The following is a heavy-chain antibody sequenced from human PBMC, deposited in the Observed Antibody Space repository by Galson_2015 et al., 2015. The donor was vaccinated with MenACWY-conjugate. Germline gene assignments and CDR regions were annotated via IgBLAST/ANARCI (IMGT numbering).Heavy chain of an antibody. CDR2: IRYDGSNK. CDR3: GGGDDYGGNSLFPFDY. J-gene: IGHJ4*02. CDR1: GFTFSSYG. Sequence: SLRLCCAASGFTFSSYGMHWVRQAPGEGLEWVAFIRYDGSNKYYADSVKGRFTISRDHSKNTLYLQMNSLRAEDTAVYYCGGGDDYGGNSLFPFDYWGQGTLVTVSS. D-gene: IGHD4-23*01. V-gene: IGHV3-30*02.